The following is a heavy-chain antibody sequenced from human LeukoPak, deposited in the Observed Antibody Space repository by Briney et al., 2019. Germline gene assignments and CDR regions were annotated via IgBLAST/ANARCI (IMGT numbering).Heavy chain of an antibody. D-gene: IGHD6-19*01. CDR1: GYSISSGYY. CDR3: ARARLGAGSGWQYNWFDP. Sequence: SETLSLTCTVSGYSISSGYYWGWIRQPPGKGLEWIGSIYHSGSTYYNPSLKSRITISVDTSKNQFSLQLNSVTPEDTAVYYCARARLGAGSGWQYNWFDPWGQGTLVTVSS. V-gene: IGHV4-38-2*02. J-gene: IGHJ5*02. CDR2: IYHSGST.